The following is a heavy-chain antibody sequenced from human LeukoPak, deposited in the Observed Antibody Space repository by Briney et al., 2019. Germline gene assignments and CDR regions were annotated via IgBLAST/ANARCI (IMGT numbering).Heavy chain of an antibody. J-gene: IGHJ6*03. Sequence: ASVKVSCKASGYTFTSYAMNWVRQAPGQGLEWMGWINTNTGNPTYAQGFTGRFVFSLDTSVSTAYLQISSLKAEDTAVYYCARLGWTRQWLGSNPGSGAAYYYYYMDVWGKGTTVTVSS. D-gene: IGHD6-19*01. CDR2: INTNTGNP. CDR1: GYTFTSYA. CDR3: ARLGWTRQWLGSNPGSGAAYYYYYMDV. V-gene: IGHV7-4-1*02.